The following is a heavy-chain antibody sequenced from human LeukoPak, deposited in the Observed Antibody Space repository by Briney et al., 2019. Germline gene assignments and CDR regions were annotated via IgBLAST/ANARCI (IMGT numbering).Heavy chain of an antibody. CDR2: IASSGRNT. V-gene: IGHV3-23*01. D-gene: IGHD5-24*01. CDR3: AKDIQLSA. J-gene: IGHJ3*01. Sequence: GGSLRLSCAASGFTFSSYAMHWVRQAPGKGLEWVSLIASSGRNTYYTDSVRGRFTISRDNSKKTLSLQMNSLRVEDTAIYYCAKDIQLSAWGLGTMVTVSS. CDR1: GFTFSSYA.